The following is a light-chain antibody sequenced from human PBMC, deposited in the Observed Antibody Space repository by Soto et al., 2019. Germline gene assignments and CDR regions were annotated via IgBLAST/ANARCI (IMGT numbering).Light chain of an antibody. CDR1: QSVSNNY. Sequence: EVVLTQSPGTLSLSPGERATLSCRASQSVSNNYFAWYQQKPGQAPRLLIFGSSDRATAIPDRFSGSGSGTDFTLTISRLGPEDFAVYYCQQYGSSPPYTFGQGTKLEIK. J-gene: IGKJ2*01. CDR3: QQYGSSPPYT. V-gene: IGKV3-20*01. CDR2: GSS.